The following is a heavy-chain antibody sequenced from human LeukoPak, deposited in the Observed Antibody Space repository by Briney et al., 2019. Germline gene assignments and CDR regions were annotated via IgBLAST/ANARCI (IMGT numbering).Heavy chain of an antibody. V-gene: IGHV1-18*01. CDR2: ISAYNGNT. CDR1: GYTFTSYG. Sequence: GASVKVSCKASGYTFTSYGISWVRQAPGQELEWMGWISAYNGNTNYAQKLQGRVTMTTDTSTSTAYMELRSLRSDDTAVYYCARDLFDFWSGYYPYYYGMDVWGQGTTVTVSS. CDR3: ARDLFDFWSGYYPYYYGMDV. J-gene: IGHJ6*02. D-gene: IGHD3-3*01.